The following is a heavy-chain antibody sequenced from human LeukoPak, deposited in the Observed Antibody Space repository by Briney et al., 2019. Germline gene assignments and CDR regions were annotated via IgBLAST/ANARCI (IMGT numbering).Heavy chain of an antibody. J-gene: IGHJ3*02. CDR2: TYYMPN. D-gene: IGHD1/OR15-1a*01. Sequence: SQTLSLTCAISGDSVSGSSDAWNWIRQSPSRGLEWLGRTYYMPNDYAVSVKSRMTINAGTSKNQVSLQLSSVTPEDTAVYYCAGGRNNAFDIWGRGTMVTVSS. CDR1: GDSVSGSSDA. V-gene: IGHV6-1*01. CDR3: AGGRNNAFDI.